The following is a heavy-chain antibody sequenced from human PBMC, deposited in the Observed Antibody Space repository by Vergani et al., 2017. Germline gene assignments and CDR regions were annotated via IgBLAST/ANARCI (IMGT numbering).Heavy chain of an antibody. V-gene: IGHV4-61*02. CDR1: GGSISSGSYY. CDR3: ARVKADYSNYFYY. D-gene: IGHD4-11*01. CDR2: IYTSGST. J-gene: IGHJ4*02. Sequence: QVQLQESGPGLVKPSQTLSLTCTVSGGSISSGSYYWSWIRQPAGKGLEWIGRIYTSGSTNYNPSLKSRVTISVDTSKNQFSLKLSSVTAADTAVYYCARVKADYSNYFYYWGQGTLVTVSS.